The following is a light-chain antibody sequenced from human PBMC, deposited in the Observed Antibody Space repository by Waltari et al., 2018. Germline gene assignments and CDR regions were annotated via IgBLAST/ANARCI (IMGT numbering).Light chain of an antibody. CDR2: EVS. V-gene: IGLV2-14*01. J-gene: IGLJ1*01. Sequence: QSALTQPASVSGSPGQSITISCTGTSSDVGAYNFVSWYQQHPGKAPNVMIYEVSNRSSGVSNRFSGSKSGNTASLTISGLQAEDEADYYCSSYTSSSTLPYVFGTGTKVSVL. CDR3: SSYTSSSTLPYV. CDR1: SSDVGAYNF.